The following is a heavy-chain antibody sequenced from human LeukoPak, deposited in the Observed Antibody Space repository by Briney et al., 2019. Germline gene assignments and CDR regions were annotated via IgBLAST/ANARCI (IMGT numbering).Heavy chain of an antibody. D-gene: IGHD2-8*01. CDR2: IRSKNYGGGTT. CDR3: TTGAYTNGHHFYY. Sequence: PGGSLRLSCRASGFTFNNYCILGVDQTPGEGLEWVGLIRSKNYGGGTTDYIAPVKGRFIISRDDSKNTVYLQMNSLQIEDTALYFCTTGAYTNGHHFYYWGRGTLVTVSS. J-gene: IGHJ4*02. V-gene: IGHV3-15*01. CDR1: GFTFNNYC.